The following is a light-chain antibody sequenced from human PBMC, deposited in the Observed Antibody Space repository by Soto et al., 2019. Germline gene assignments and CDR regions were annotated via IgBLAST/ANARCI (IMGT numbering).Light chain of an antibody. V-gene: IGLV2-23*02. CDR3: CSYAGSSTFPYA. Sequence: QSARTQPASVSGSPGQSITISCTGTSSDVGSYNLVSWYQHHPGKAPKLMIYEVSKRPSGVSNRFSGSKSGNTASLTISGLQAEDEADYYCCSYAGSSTFPYALGTGTKVTVL. J-gene: IGLJ1*01. CDR2: EVS. CDR1: SSDVGSYNL.